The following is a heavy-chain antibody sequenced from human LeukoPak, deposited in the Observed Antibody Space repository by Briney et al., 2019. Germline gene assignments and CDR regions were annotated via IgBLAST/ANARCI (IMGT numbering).Heavy chain of an antibody. CDR1: GGSFSGYY. D-gene: IGHD3-10*01. CDR2: INHSGGT. CDR3: ARGHYYGSGSYYHSYYYYYGMDV. V-gene: IGHV4-34*01. Sequence: PSETLSLTCAVYGGSFSGYYWSWIRQPPGKGLEWIGEINHSGGTNYNPSLKSRVTISVDTSKNQFSLELSSVTAADTAVYYCARGHYYGSGSYYHSYYYYYGMDVWGQGTTVTVSS. J-gene: IGHJ6*02.